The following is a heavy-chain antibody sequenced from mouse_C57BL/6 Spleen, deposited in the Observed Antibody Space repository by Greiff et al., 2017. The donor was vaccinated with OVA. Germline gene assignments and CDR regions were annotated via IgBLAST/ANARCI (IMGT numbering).Heavy chain of an antibody. V-gene: IGHV1-82*01. CDR2: IYPGGGGT. CDR3: AASWFDY. J-gene: IGHJ2*01. Sequence: VQLQQPGPELVKPGASVKISCKASGYAFSSYWMHWVKQRPGKGLEWIGRIYPGGGGTNYNGKFKGKATLTADKPSSTAYMQLSSLTSEDSAVYLWAASWFDYWGQGTTLTVSS. CDR1: GYAFSSYW. D-gene: IGHD6-1*01.